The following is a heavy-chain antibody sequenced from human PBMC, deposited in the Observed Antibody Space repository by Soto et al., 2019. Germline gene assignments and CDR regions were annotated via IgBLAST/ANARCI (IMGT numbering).Heavy chain of an antibody. CDR2: IGGSGGSK. CDR1: GFTFSSYE. CDR3: ARIHNNYNDVHFDS. J-gene: IGHJ4*02. Sequence: EVHLVESGGGLVQPGGSLRLSCIGSGFTFSSYEMNWVRQAPGKGLEWISYIGGSGGSKFYADSVQGRFTISRDNARNSLYLQMDSLTAADTAVYYCARIHNNYNDVHFDSWGQGALVTVSP. V-gene: IGHV3-48*03. D-gene: IGHD3-10*01.